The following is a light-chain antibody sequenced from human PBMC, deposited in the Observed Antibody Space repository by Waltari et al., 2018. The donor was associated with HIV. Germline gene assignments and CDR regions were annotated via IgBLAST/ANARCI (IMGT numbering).Light chain of an antibody. J-gene: IGKJ1*01. Sequence: EIVLTQSPDTLSMSPGERATLSCRASESVGSTYVAWYQQKHGQPPRLVIYGASTRATGIPDRFSGSGSGTDYTLTITRLEPEDFAVYYCQQYGRSPRTFGQGTKVEI. CDR2: GAS. CDR3: QQYGRSPRT. V-gene: IGKV3-20*01. CDR1: ESVGSTY.